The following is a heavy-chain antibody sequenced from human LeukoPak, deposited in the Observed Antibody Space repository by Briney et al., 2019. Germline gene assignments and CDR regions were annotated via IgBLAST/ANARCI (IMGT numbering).Heavy chain of an antibody. V-gene: IGHV3-30*02. CDR2: IRYDGSNK. Sequence: GGSLRLSCAASGFTFSSYEMNWVRQAPGKGLEWVAFIRYDGSNKYYADSVKGRFTISRDNSKNTLYLQMNSLRAEDTAVYYCAKGGVGYYGSGSFGFMDVWGKGTTVTISS. CDR3: AKGGVGYYGSGSFGFMDV. D-gene: IGHD3-10*01. CDR1: GFTFSSYE. J-gene: IGHJ6*04.